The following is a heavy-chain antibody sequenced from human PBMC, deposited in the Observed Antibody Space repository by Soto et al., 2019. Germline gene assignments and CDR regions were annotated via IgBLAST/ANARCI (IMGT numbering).Heavy chain of an antibody. CDR2: IYEAGTT. J-gene: IGHJ4*02. Sequence: QLQLQESGPGLVKPSETLSLTCAVSGSAISRTGFHCGWIRQPPGQGLEWIGRIYEAGTTFYKSALKCRVTNPAATAKSNCALRLSSVTAADTAVYYCARRGSGHTFAYWGQGTLLTVSS. D-gene: IGHD3-10*01. CDR3: ARRGSGHTFAY. V-gene: IGHV4-39*01. CDR1: GSAISRTGFH.